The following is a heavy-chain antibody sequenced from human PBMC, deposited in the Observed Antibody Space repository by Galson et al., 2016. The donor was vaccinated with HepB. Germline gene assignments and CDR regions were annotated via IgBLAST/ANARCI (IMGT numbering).Heavy chain of an antibody. CDR3: AHRGGLFPYWYFDF. CDR1: GFSLSASGVA. Sequence: PALVKPTQTLTLTCTFSGFSLSASGVAVGWIRQPPGKALEWLALIFWDDEKLYSPSLQTRLTITKDTSEKQVVLTMTNMDPADTATYYCAHRGGLFPYWYFDFWGRGALVAVSS. J-gene: IGHJ2*01. CDR2: IFWDDEK. V-gene: IGHV2-5*02. D-gene: IGHD2-21*01.